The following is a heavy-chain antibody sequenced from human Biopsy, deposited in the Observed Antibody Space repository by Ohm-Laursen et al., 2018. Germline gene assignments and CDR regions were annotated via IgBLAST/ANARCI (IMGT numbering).Heavy chain of an antibody. CDR3: GRDGCFDGNVYYVDDYFYYGMDV. V-gene: IGHV1-69*06. Sequence: SVKASCKASGGTFRSDAISWVRQAPGQGLEWMGGLVPMFGTAKYSQKFQDRVTITADTSTSTAYMVLSSLRSEDPAVYYCGRDGCFDGNVYYVDDYFYYGMDVWGQGTTVTVSS. CDR2: LVPMFGTA. D-gene: IGHD3-10*02. J-gene: IGHJ6*02. CDR1: GGTFRSDA.